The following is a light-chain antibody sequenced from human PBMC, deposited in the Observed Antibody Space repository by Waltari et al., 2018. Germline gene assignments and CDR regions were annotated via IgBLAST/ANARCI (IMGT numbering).Light chain of an antibody. J-gene: IGLJ1*01. CDR3: SSHTSTVPHV. Sequence: QSALTQPASVSGSPGQSITISCTGTSNDVGGYGYVSWYQQYPGRAPKLIIYEVSYRPSGILTRFSGSKAGNTASLTISGLQADDEADYYCSSHTSTVPHVFGTGTRVTV. V-gene: IGLV2-14*01. CDR1: SNDVGGYGY. CDR2: EVS.